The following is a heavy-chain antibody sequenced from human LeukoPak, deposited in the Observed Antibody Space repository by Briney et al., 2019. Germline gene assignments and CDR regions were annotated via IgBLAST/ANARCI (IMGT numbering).Heavy chain of an antibody. V-gene: IGHV4-39*01. Sequence: PSETLSLTCTVSGGSISSSSYYWGWIRQPPGKGLEWIGSIYYSGSTYYNPSLKSRVTISVDTSKNQFSLKLSSVTAADTAVYYCARVGSGSYGWFDPWGQGTLVTVSS. J-gene: IGHJ5*02. CDR2: IYYSGST. CDR1: GGSISSSSYY. CDR3: ARVGSGSYGWFDP. D-gene: IGHD3-10*01.